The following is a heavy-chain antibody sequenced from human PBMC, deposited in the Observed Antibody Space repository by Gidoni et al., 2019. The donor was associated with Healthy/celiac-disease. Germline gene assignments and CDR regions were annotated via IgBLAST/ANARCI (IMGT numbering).Heavy chain of an antibody. D-gene: IGHD3-22*01. CDR3: AKDSLKYYYDSSGYYFDY. V-gene: IGHV3-30*18. CDR1: GFTFSSYG. Sequence: QVQLVESGGGVVQPGRSLRLSCAASGFTFSSYGMHWVRQAPGKGLEWVAVISYDGSNKYYADSVKGRFTISRDNSKNTLYLQMNSLRAEDTAVYYCAKDSLKYYYDSSGYYFDYWGQGTLVTVSS. CDR2: ISYDGSNK. J-gene: IGHJ4*02.